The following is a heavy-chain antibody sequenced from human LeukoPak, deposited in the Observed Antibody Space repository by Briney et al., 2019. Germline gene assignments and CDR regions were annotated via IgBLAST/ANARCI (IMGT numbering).Heavy chain of an antibody. J-gene: IGHJ6*03. CDR3: ARVRYYYDSSGYWYYYYYMDV. CDR2: IFTSGST. D-gene: IGHD3-22*01. V-gene: IGHV4-4*07. Sequence: PSETLSLTCTVSGVSVSSYYWSWIRQPAGKGLEWIGRIFTSGSTNYNPSLKSRVTISVDTSKNQFSLKLSSVTAADTAVYYCARVRYYYDSSGYWYYYYYMDVWGKGTTVTISS. CDR1: GVSVSSYY.